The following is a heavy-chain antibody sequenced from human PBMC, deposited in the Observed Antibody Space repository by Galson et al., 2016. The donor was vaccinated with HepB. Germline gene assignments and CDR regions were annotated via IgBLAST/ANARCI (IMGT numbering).Heavy chain of an antibody. D-gene: IGHD2-8*01. CDR2: IKRDGTAA. Sequence: SLRLSCAASGFTFSGYWMHWVRQVPGKGLVWVSRIKRDGTAATYADSVRGRFTISRDNAKNTLYLQMNNLRVDDTALYYCASGLVSGTKYWGQGTLVTVSS. J-gene: IGHJ4*02. CDR1: GFTFSGYW. CDR3: ASGLVSGTKY. V-gene: IGHV3-74*01.